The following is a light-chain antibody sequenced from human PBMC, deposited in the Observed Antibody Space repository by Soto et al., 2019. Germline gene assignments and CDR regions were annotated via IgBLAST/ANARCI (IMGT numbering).Light chain of an antibody. CDR3: QQYNSYHT. Sequence: DIQMTQTPSILSASVGDRVILTCRASQSIGNWLAWYQQKPGKAPKLLIYKASSLESGVPSRFSGSGSGTEFTLTISSLQPDDFATYYCQQYNSYHTFGQGPRWIS. J-gene: IGKJ2*01. V-gene: IGKV1-5*03. CDR2: KAS. CDR1: QSIGNW.